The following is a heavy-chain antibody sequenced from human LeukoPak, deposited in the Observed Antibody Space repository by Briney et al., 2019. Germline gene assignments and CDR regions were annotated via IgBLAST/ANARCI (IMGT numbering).Heavy chain of an antibody. D-gene: IGHD5-24*01. J-gene: IGHJ4*02. Sequence: PGGSLRPSCAASGFTFSSYSMNWVRQAPGKGLEWVSSISSSSSYIYYADSVKGRFTISRDDAKNSLYLQMNSLRAEDTAVYYCARVAGEMATMRDWGFDYWGQGTLVTVSS. CDR2: ISSSSSYI. V-gene: IGHV3-21*01. CDR1: GFTFSSYS. CDR3: ARVAGEMATMRDWGFDY.